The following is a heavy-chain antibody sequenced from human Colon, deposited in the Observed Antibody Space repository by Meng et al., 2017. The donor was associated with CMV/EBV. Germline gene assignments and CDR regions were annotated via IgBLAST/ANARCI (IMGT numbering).Heavy chain of an antibody. CDR1: GVA. CDR2: IYWNDDK. J-gene: IGHJ5*01. V-gene: IGHV2-5*01. CDR3: VHSAITFYDTRSGDYNNFFDS. D-gene: IGHD3-3*01. Sequence: GVAVGWIRQPPGKALEWLALIYWNDDKRYSTSLKTRLTLTKDTSRNQVVITMTNMDTVDTATYFCVHSAITFYDTRSGDYNNFFDSWGQGTQVTVSS.